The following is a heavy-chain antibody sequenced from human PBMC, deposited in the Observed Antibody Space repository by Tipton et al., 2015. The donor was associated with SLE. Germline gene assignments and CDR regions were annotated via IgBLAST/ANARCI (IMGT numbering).Heavy chain of an antibody. J-gene: IGHJ4*02. V-gene: IGHV4-34*01. CDR1: GGSFRGYY. CDR2: IFSTGSP. CDR3: ARGELYSGASLYNVEY. Sequence: TLSLTCAVYGGSFRGYYWSWIRQHPGAGLEWIGYIFSTGSPYHNPSLQSRVTISVDTSKNQFSLKLSSVTAADTAVYFCARGELYSGASLYNVEYWGQGTLFTVSS. D-gene: IGHD1-1*01.